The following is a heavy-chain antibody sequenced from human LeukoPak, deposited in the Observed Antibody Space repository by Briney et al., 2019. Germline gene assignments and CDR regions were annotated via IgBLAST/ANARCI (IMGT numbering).Heavy chain of an antibody. CDR2: ISGSGGST. Sequence: GGSLRLSCAASGFTFSSYAMSWVRQAPGKGLEWDSAISGSGGSTYYADSVKGRFTISRDNSKNTLYLQMNSLRAEDTAVYYCAKIYGSGSSGDYWGQGTLVTVSS. J-gene: IGHJ4*02. D-gene: IGHD3-10*01. CDR3: AKIYGSGSSGDY. CDR1: GFTFSSYA. V-gene: IGHV3-23*01.